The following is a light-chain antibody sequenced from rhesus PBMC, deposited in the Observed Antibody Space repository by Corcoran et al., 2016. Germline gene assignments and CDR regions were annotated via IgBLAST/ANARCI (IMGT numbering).Light chain of an antibody. CDR1: QGISSW. V-gene: IGKV1-18*01. Sequence: DIQMTQSPSSLSASVGDKVTITCRASQGISSWLAWYQQKPGKAPKLLFYAASSLQSGVPSRFSGSGSGKDYTLTISRLQPEDFATYYCQQGYNTPFTFGPGTKLDIK. CDR2: AAS. CDR3: QQGYNTPFT. J-gene: IGKJ3*01.